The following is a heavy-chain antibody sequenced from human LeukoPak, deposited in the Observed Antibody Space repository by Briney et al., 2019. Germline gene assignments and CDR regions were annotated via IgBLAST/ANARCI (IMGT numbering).Heavy chain of an antibody. J-gene: IGHJ5*02. Sequence: SETLSLTCAVSGYSISSGYYWGWFRQPTGEGLEWIGSIYHTGSTYYNPSLKNRVTISIDTSKNHFSLKLSSVTAADTAVYYCASGCSGGSCFRGSWFDPWGQGTLVTVSS. V-gene: IGHV4-38-2*01. CDR3: ASGCSGGSCFRGSWFDP. CDR2: IYHTGST. D-gene: IGHD2-15*01. CDR1: GYSISSGYY.